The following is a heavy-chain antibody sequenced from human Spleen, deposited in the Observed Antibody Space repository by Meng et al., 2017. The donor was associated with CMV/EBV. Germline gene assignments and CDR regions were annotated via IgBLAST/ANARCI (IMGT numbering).Heavy chain of an antibody. D-gene: IGHD3-22*01. Sequence: GGSLRLSCAASGFTFSHYGMHWVRQAPGKGLEWVAVISYDGSNKYYADSVKGRFTISRDNSKNTLYLQMNSLRAEDTAVYYCARETSYYYDSSGYYGPGYWGQGTLVTVSS. V-gene: IGHV3-30*19. J-gene: IGHJ4*02. CDR1: GFTFSHYG. CDR3: ARETSYYYDSSGYYGPGY. CDR2: ISYDGSNK.